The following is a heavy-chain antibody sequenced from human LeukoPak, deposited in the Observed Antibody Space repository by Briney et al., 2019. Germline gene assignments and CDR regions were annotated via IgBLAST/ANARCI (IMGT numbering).Heavy chain of an antibody. J-gene: IGHJ4*02. D-gene: IGHD2-15*01. CDR3: ARGGCSGGSCYSPRPYYFDY. Sequence: ASVKVSCKASGYTFISYGISWVRQAPGQGLEWMGWISAYNGKTNYAQKLQGRVTMTTDTSTSTAYMELRSVRSDDTAVYYCARGGCSGGSCYSPRPYYFDYWGQGTLVTVSS. V-gene: IGHV1-18*01. CDR1: GYTFISYG. CDR2: ISAYNGKT.